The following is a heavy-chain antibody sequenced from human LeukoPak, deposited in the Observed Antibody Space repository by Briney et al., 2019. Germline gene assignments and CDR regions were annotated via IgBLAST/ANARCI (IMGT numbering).Heavy chain of an antibody. CDR3: ARDSGEVPDY. CDR2: INPNNGGT. Sequence: ASVKVSCKASGYTLTGHYMHWVRQAPGQGLEWMGWINPNNGGTKYAQNFQGRVTMTRDTSISTAYMELDRLRFDDTAVYYCARDSGEVPDYWGQGTLVTVSS. D-gene: IGHD3-10*01. CDR1: GYTLTGHY. V-gene: IGHV1-2*02. J-gene: IGHJ4*02.